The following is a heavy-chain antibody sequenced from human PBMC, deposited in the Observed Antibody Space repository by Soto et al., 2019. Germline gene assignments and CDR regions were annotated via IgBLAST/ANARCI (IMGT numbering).Heavy chain of an antibody. CDR1: GYNFTNHA. J-gene: IGHJ2*01. Sequence: HVEIVQSGAEVKMPGASVNVSCKSSGYNFTNHAMHWVRQAPGQRLEWLGWINDATGNTQSSQRFQDRLSIIRATAASTASMELSSLRSEDTAVYYCVRGAARRPPVTRAFDLWGRGTFVTVSS. CDR2: INDATGNT. CDR3: VRGAARRPPVTRAFDL. D-gene: IGHD4-17*01. V-gene: IGHV1-3*01.